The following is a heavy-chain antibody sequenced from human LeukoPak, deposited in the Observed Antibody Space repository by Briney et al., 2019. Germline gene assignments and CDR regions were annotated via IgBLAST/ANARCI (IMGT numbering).Heavy chain of an antibody. CDR3: ARGAYYDFWSGYYTSAHYFDY. V-gene: IGHV4-59*01. Sequence: SETLSPTCTVSGGSISSYYWSWIRQPPGKGLEWIGYIYYSGSTNYNPSLKSRVTISVDTSKNQFSLKLSSVTAADTAVYYCARGAYYDFWSGYYTSAHYFDYWGQGTLVTVSS. D-gene: IGHD3-3*01. J-gene: IGHJ4*02. CDR2: IYYSGST. CDR1: GGSISSYY.